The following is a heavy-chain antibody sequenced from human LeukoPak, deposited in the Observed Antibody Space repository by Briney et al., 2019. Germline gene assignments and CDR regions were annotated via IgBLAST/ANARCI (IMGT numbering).Heavy chain of an antibody. CDR3: ARQDCSGGSCYRNRMDV. V-gene: IGHV5-51*01. J-gene: IGHJ6*02. Sequence: GESLKISCKGSGYSFTSYWIGWVRQMPGKGLEWMGIIYPGDSDTRYSPSFQGQVTISADKSISTAYLQWSSLKASDTAMYYCARQDCSGGSCYRNRMDVWGQGTTVTVSS. CDR1: GYSFTSYW. D-gene: IGHD2-15*01. CDR2: IYPGDSDT.